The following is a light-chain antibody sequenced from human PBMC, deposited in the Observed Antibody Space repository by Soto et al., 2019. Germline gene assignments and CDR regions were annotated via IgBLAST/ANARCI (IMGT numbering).Light chain of an antibody. CDR2: GAS. V-gene: IGKV3-15*01. J-gene: IGKJ4*01. CDR1: QSITSN. Sequence: EIVMTQSQATLSVSPGERATLSSRASQSITSNLAWYQQKPGQAPRLILFGASTRATGIPARFSGSGTATEFTRTITSLQSEVFAFYYCQQYNNWAITFGGGTNVEIK. CDR3: QQYNNWAIT.